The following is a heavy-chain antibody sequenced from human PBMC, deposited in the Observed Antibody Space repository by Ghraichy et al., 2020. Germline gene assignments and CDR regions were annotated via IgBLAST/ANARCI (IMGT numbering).Heavy chain of an antibody. Sequence: GGSRRLSCAASGLTFSDSIMHWFRQAPGKGLEWVAVTSYDGTNKYYADSVKGRFTISRDNSKNALYLQMNSLRLEDTAMYYCAAGRGVAAARNFNAEYLHSWGQGTLVTVPS. CDR1: GLTFSDSI. CDR3: AAGRGVAAARNFNAEYLHS. V-gene: IGHV3-30*04. CDR2: TSYDGTNK. J-gene: IGHJ1*01. D-gene: IGHD6-13*01.